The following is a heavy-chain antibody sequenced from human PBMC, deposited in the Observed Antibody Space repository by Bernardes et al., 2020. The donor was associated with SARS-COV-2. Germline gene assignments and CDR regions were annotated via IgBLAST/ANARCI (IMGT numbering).Heavy chain of an antibody. V-gene: IGHV3-33*01. Sequence: GGSLRLSCAASGFTFSSYGMHWVRQAPGKGLEWVAVIWYDGSNKYYADSVKGRFTISRDNSKNTLYLQMNSLRAEDTAVYYCARELYCTNGVCFYYYYYGMDVWGQGTTVTVSS. CDR2: IWYDGSNK. D-gene: IGHD2-8*01. J-gene: IGHJ6*02. CDR3: ARELYCTNGVCFYYYYYGMDV. CDR1: GFTFSSYG.